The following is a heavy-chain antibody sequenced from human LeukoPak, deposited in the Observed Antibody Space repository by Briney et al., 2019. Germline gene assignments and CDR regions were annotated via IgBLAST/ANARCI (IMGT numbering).Heavy chain of an antibody. CDR3: ARLLGYSYGYGDY. D-gene: IGHD5-18*01. CDR1: GGSFSGYY. Sequence: MPSETLSLTCAVYGGSFSGYYWSWIRQPPGKGLEWIGSIYYSGSTYYNPSLKSRVTISVDTSKNQFSLKLSSVTAADTAVYYCARLLGYSYGYGDYWGQGTLVTVSS. CDR2: IYYSGST. J-gene: IGHJ4*02. V-gene: IGHV4-34*01.